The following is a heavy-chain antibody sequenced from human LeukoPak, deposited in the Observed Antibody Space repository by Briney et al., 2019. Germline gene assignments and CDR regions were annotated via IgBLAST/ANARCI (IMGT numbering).Heavy chain of an antibody. CDR3: ARGNYLNHFRIAVAGVYFDY. Sequence: SETLSLTCAVYGGSFSGYYWSWIRQPPGKELEWIGEINHSGSTNYNPSLKSRVTISVDTSKNQFSLKLSSVTAADTAVYYCARGNYLNHFRIAVAGVYFDYWGQGTLVTVSS. CDR2: INHSGST. J-gene: IGHJ4*02. CDR1: GGSFSGYY. D-gene: IGHD6-19*01. V-gene: IGHV4-34*01.